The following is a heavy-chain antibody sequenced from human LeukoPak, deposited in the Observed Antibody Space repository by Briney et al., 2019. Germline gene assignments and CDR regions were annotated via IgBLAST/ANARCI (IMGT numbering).Heavy chain of an antibody. CDR2: IYYSGRT. D-gene: IGHD5-18*01. CDR1: GGSISSYY. J-gene: IGHJ3*02. V-gene: IGHV4-59*08. CDR3: ALGYSYGFDI. Sequence: PSETLSLTCTVSGGSISSYYWSWIRQPPGKGLEWIGYIYYSGRTNYNPSLKSRVTLSVDTSKNQFSLKLSSVTAADTAVYYCALGYSYGFDIWGQGTVVTVSS.